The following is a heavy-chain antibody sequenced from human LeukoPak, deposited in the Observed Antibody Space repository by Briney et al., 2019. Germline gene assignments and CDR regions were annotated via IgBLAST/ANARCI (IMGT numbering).Heavy chain of an antibody. Sequence: SETLSLTCAVYGGSFSGYYWSWIRQPPGKGLEWIGEINHSGSTNYNPSLKSRVTISVDTSKNQFSLKLSSVTAADTAVYYCARGEGVTIFGTRGFYYGMDVWGQGTTVTVSS. CDR1: GGSFSGYY. CDR3: ARGEGVTIFGTRGFYYGMDV. V-gene: IGHV4-34*01. J-gene: IGHJ6*02. D-gene: IGHD3-3*01. CDR2: INHSGST.